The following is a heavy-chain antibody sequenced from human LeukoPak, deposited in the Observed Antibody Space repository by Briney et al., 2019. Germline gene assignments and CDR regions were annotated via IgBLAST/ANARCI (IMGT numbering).Heavy chain of an antibody. V-gene: IGHV1-69*04. CDR3: ARDRCSSTSCSYYFDY. CDR2: IIPILGIA. Sequence: ASVRVSCKASGGTFSSYAISWVRQAPGQGLEWMGRIIPILGIANYAQKFQGRVTITADKSTSTAYMELSSLRSEDTAVYYCARDRCSSTSCSYYFDYWGQGTLVTVSS. D-gene: IGHD2-2*01. J-gene: IGHJ4*02. CDR1: GGTFSSYA.